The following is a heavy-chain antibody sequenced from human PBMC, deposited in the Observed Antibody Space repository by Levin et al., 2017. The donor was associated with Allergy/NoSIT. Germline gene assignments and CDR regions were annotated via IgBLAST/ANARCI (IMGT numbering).Heavy chain of an antibody. CDR2: INHSGST. J-gene: IGHJ3*02. D-gene: IGHD2-15*01. CDR1: GGSFSDYY. V-gene: IGHV4-34*01. CDR3: ARGYIVVVVSAPDAFDI. Sequence: SQTLSLTCAVYGGSFSDYYWNWIRQPPGKGLEWNAEINHSGSTNYNPSLKSRVTISVDTSKNQFSLKLSSVTAADTAVYYCARGYIVVVVSAPDAFDIWGQGTLVTVSS.